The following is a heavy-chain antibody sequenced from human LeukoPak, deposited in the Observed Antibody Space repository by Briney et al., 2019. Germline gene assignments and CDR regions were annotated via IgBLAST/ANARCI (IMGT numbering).Heavy chain of an antibody. Sequence: EASVKVSCEASGGTFSSYAISWVRQAPGQGLEWMGWISAYNGNTNYAQKLQGRVTMTTDTSTSTAYMELRSLRSDDTAVYYCARGAWELLLRSYYYGMDVWGQGTTVTVSS. CDR2: ISAYNGNT. V-gene: IGHV1-18*01. J-gene: IGHJ6*02. D-gene: IGHD1-26*01. CDR1: GGTFSSYA. CDR3: ARGAWELLLRSYYYGMDV.